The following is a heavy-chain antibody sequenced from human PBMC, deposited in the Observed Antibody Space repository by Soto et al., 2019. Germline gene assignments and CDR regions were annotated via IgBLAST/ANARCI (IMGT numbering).Heavy chain of an antibody. CDR2: INAYNGNT. Sequence: GASVKVSCKASGYTFTSYGISWVRQAPGQGLEWMGWINAYNGNTNYAQKLQGRVTMTTDTSTSTAYMELRSLRSDDTAVYYCARVMITFGGVIVATDYWGQGTLVTVSS. CDR3: ARVMITFGGVIVATDY. D-gene: IGHD3-16*02. J-gene: IGHJ4*02. CDR1: GYTFTSYG. V-gene: IGHV1-18*01.